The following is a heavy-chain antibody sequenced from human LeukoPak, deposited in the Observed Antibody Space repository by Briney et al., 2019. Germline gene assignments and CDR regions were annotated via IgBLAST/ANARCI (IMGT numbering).Heavy chain of an antibody. V-gene: IGHV3-30-3*01. CDR3: ARGHVATILFHGMDV. J-gene: IGHJ6*02. CDR1: GFTFSSYA. CDR2: ISYDGSNK. D-gene: IGHD5-24*01. Sequence: GGSLRLSCAASGFTFSSYAMHWVRQAPGKGLEWVAVISYDGSNKYYADSVKGRFTISRDNSKNTQYLQMNSLRAEDTAVYYCARGHVATILFHGMDVWGQGTTVTVSS.